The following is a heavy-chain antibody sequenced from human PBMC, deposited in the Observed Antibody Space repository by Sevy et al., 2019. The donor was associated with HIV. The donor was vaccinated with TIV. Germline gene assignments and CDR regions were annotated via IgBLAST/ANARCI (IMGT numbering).Heavy chain of an antibody. Sequence: GGSLRLSCAASGFTFSSYGMHWVRQAPGKGLEWVSHISNRGSIIYYEDSVKGRFTISRDNAKNSLYLQMNSLRAEDTAVYYCAREDGSRQYFQYWGQGTLVTVSS. CDR2: ISNRGSII. CDR3: AREDGSRQYFQY. CDR1: GFTFSSYG. V-gene: IGHV3-48*04. J-gene: IGHJ1*01. D-gene: IGHD6-13*01.